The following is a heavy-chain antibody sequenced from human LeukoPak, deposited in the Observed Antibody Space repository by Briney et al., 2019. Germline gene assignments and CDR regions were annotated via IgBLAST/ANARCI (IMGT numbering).Heavy chain of an antibody. CDR1: GFTFSAYS. J-gene: IGHJ5*02. Sequence: TGGSLRLSCAASGFTFSAYSMNWVRQAPGKGLEWVSSISSGSRYIYYADSVKGRFTISRDNAKDSLYLQMNSLRAEDTAVYYCAKCSGGNCYHSDDHWGQGTLVTGSP. CDR2: ISSGSRYI. V-gene: IGHV3-21*01. D-gene: IGHD2-15*01. CDR3: AKCSGGNCYHSDDH.